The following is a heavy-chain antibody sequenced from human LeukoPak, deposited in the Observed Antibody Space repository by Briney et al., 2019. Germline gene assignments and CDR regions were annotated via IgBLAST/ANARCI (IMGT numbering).Heavy chain of an antibody. J-gene: IGHJ5*02. CDR3: AIVEDRPNWFDP. V-gene: IGHV3-7*01. CDR2: IEQDGSEK. CDR1: GFTFSSYW. D-gene: IGHD2-15*01. Sequence: GGSLRLSCAASGFTFSSYWMSWLRQAPGKGLEWVANIEQDGSEKYYVDSVKGRFTISGDNAKNSLYLQMNSLRAEDTAVYYGAIVEDRPNWFDPWGQGTLVTVSS.